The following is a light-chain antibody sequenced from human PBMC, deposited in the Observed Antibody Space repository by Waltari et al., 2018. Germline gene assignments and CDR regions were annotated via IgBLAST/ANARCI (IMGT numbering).Light chain of an antibody. Sequence: QSALTQPASVSGSPGQSITVSCTATSSDFGAYDFVSWYQHHPGQAPKLIIYDVFKRPSGVSNRFSGSKSGNTASLSISGLQADDEADYYCTSSTFGSPLFCGGTKLAAL. V-gene: IGLV2-14*03. CDR3: TSSTFGSPL. J-gene: IGLJ2*01. CDR1: SSDFGAYDF. CDR2: DVF.